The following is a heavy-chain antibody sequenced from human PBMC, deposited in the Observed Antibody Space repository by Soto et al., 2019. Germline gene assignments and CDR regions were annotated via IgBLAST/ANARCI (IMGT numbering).Heavy chain of an antibody. CDR1: GGSFSGYY. CDR2: INHSGST. J-gene: IGHJ1*01. D-gene: IGHD6-13*01. CDR3: ARGWAASGEMAEPFQY. Sequence: QVQLQQWGAGLLKPSETLSLTCAVYGGSFSGYYWSWIRQPPGKGLEWIGEINHSGSTNYNPALKRRVPLSVDTSKNQFSLKLRSETAADTAVYYCARGWAASGEMAEPFQYWGQGTRVTVSS. V-gene: IGHV4-34*01.